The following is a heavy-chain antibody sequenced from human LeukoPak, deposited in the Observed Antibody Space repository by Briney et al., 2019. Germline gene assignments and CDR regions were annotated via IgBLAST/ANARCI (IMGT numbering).Heavy chain of an antibody. CDR3: ARDVGSRFDY. J-gene: IGHJ4*02. Sequence: PSETLSLTCTVSGGSISSYYWSWIRQPPGKGLEWIGYIYYSRSTNYNPSLKSRVTISVDTSKNQFSLKLSSVTAADTAVYYCARDVGSRFDYWGQGTLVTVSS. CDR2: IYYSRST. V-gene: IGHV4-59*01. CDR1: GGSISSYY. D-gene: IGHD3-10*01.